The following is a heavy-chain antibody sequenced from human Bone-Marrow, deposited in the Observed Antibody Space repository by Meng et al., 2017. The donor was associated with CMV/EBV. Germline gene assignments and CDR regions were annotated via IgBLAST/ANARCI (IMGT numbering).Heavy chain of an antibody. CDR3: ARLSYYYDSSGYFFDY. D-gene: IGHD3-22*01. CDR1: GGSFSSYY. V-gene: IGHV4-39*01. Sequence: SETLSLTCAVYGGSFSSYYWGWIRQPPGKGLEWIGSIYYSGSTYYNPSLKSRVTISVDTSKNQFSLKLSSVTAADTAVYYCARLSYYYDSSGYFFDYWGQGTLVTVSS. J-gene: IGHJ4*02. CDR2: IYYSGST.